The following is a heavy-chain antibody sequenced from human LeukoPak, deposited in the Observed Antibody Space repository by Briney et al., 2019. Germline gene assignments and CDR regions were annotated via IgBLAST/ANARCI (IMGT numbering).Heavy chain of an antibody. J-gene: IGHJ4*02. Sequence: SETLSLACTVSGGSISSSSYHWGWIRQPPGKGLEWIGSIYYSGSTYYNPSLKSRVTISVDTSKNQFSLKLSSVTAADTAVYYCARLRIVGATIDYWGQGTLVTVSS. CDR1: GGSISSSSYH. D-gene: IGHD1-26*01. CDR3: ARLRIVGATIDY. CDR2: IYYSGST. V-gene: IGHV4-39*01.